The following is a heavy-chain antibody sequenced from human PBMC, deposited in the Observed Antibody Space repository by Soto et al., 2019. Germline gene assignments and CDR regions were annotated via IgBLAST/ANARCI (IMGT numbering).Heavy chain of an antibody. J-gene: IGHJ5*01. D-gene: IGHD7-27*01. CDR3: ARGRYCLTGRCFPNWFDS. CDR1: GDSISNLDYF. CDR2: IYKSATT. V-gene: IGHV4-30-4*01. Sequence: SETLSLTCSVSGDSISNLDYFWAWIRQPPGQALEYIGYIYKSATTYYNPSFERRVAISVDTSKSQFSLIVTSVTAADTAVYFCARGRYCLTGRCFPNWFDSWGQGALVTVSS.